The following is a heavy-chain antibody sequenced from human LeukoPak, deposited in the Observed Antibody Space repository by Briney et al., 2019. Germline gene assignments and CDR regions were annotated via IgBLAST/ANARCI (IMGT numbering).Heavy chain of an antibody. CDR3: AREGYSYGLDY. J-gene: IGHJ4*02. CDR1: GGSISSYY. CDR2: IYYSGST. V-gene: IGHV4-59*01. D-gene: IGHD5-18*01. Sequence: SETLSLTCTVSGGSISSYYWSWIRQPPGKGLEWIGYIYYSGSTNYNPSLKSRVTISVDTSKNQFSLKPSSVTAADTAVYYCAREGYSYGLDYWGQGTLVTVSS.